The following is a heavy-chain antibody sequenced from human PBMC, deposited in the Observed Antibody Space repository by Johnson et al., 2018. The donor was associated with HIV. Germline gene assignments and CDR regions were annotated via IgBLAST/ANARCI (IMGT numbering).Heavy chain of an antibody. CDR1: GLNISDYG. CDR2: ISFDGSNK. Sequence: QVQLVESGGGVVQPGRSVRLSCAASGLNISDYGIHWVRQAPGKGLEWVAVISFDGSNKYYADSVKGRFTISRDNSKNTLYLQMNSRRAEDTAVYYCAKDRVRDAFDIWGQGTMVTVSS. CDR3: AKDRVRDAFDI. D-gene: IGHD3-10*01. V-gene: IGHV3-30*18. J-gene: IGHJ3*02.